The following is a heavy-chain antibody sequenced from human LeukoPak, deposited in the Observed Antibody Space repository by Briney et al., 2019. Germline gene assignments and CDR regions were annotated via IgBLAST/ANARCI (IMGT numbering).Heavy chain of an antibody. Sequence: GGPLRLSCAASGFTFSGYVMTWVRQAPGKGLECVSSITFSSSHIYYADSVKGRFTISRDNTKDSLYLQMNSLRAEDTAIYYCARELREGSSGWFYYYYGMDVWGQGTTVTVSS. V-gene: IGHV3-21*01. CDR1: GFTFSGYV. J-gene: IGHJ6*02. CDR3: ARELREGSSGWFYYYYGMDV. CDR2: ITFSSSHI. D-gene: IGHD6-19*01.